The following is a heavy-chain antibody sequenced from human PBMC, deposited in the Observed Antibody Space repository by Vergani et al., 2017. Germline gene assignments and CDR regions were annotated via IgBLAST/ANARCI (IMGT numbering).Heavy chain of an antibody. D-gene: IGHD5-12*01. CDR1: GGTFDIFA. J-gene: IGHJ4*02. CDR2: IIPMYGTR. CDR3: ASDKGYIIVAPD. Sequence: VQLVQSAAEVKKPGSSVKVSCKASGGTFDIFAFSWVRQAPGQGLEWMGGIIPMYGTRNYAQKFQGRVTISADEPTSTVYMELSRLTSDDTAVYYCASDKGYIIVAPDWGQGTLVTVSS. V-gene: IGHV1-69*12.